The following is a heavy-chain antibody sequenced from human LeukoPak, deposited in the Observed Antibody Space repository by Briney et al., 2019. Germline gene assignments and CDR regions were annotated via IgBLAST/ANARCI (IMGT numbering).Heavy chain of an antibody. CDR2: FDPEDGET. V-gene: IGHV1-24*01. CDR1: RYTLTELS. Sequence: ASVKVSCKVSRYTLTELSMHWVRQAPGKGLEGMGGFDPEDGETPIFAQKFQGRVTMTEDTSTDTAYMELSSLRSEDTAVYYCATGTIYCSSCSDDYWGQGTLVTVSS. J-gene: IGHJ4*02. CDR3: ATGTIYCSSCSDDY. D-gene: IGHD2-2*01.